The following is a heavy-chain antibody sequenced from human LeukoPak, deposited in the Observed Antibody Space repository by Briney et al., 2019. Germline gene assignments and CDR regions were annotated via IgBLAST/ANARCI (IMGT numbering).Heavy chain of an antibody. J-gene: IGHJ3*02. CDR2: ISGSGGST. Sequence: GGSLRLSCAASGFTISSYAMSWVRQAPGKGLEWVSAISGSGGSTYYADSVKGRFTISRDNSKNTLYLQMNSLRAEDTAVYYCAKDRTRVVVIGSLAFDIWGQGTMVTVSS. CDR1: GFTISSYA. V-gene: IGHV3-23*01. D-gene: IGHD3-22*01. CDR3: AKDRTRVVVIGSLAFDI.